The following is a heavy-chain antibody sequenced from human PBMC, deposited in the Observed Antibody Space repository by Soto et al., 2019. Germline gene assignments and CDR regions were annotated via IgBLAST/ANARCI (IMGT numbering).Heavy chain of an antibody. J-gene: IGHJ6*01. V-gene: IGHV4-30-4*01. Sequence: QVQLQESGPGLVRPSQTLSLTCTVSGDSISSADYYWSWIRQTPGKGLEWIGHIFYSGITYYNPSLKSRLTISVDTSKNHFSLRLTSVTAADTAVYYCARDLWVEPELYYYGMDVW. CDR1: GDSISSADYY. D-gene: IGHD1-1*01. CDR2: IFYSGIT. CDR3: ARDLWVEPELYYYGMDV.